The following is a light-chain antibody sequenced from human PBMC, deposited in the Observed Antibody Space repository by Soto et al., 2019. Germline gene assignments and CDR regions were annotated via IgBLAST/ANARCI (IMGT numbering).Light chain of an antibody. Sequence: DIVMTQSPDSLAVSLGERATINRKSSQSVLYSSKNKNYLAWYQQKPGQPPKLLIYWASTRESGVPDRFSGSESGTDFTLTISSLQAEDVAVYYCQQYYTTPRTFGQGTKVEIK. J-gene: IGKJ1*01. V-gene: IGKV4-1*01. CDR1: QSVLYSSKNKNY. CDR3: QQYYTTPRT. CDR2: WAS.